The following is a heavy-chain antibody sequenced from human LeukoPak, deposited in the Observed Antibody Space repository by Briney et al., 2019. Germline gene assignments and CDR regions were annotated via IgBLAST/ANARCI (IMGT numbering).Heavy chain of an antibody. CDR2: MYTSGST. D-gene: IGHD4-17*01. J-gene: IGHJ4*02. CDR1: GGLISSGSYY. CDR3: ARVMANTVTTPVY. Sequence: SQTLSLTCTVSGGLISSGSYYWSWIRQPAGKGLEWIGRMYTSGSTNYNPSLKSRVTISVDTSKNQFSLKLSSVTAADTAVYYCARVMANTVTTPVYWGQGTLVTVSS. V-gene: IGHV4-61*02.